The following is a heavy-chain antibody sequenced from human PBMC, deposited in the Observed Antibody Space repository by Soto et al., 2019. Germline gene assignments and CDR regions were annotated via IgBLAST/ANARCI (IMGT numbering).Heavy chain of an antibody. CDR1: GGSISSGGYY. Sequence: LSLTCTVSGGSISSGGYYWSWIRQHPGKGLEWIGYIYYSGSTYYNPSLKSRVTISVDTSKNQFSLKLSSVTAADTAVYYCARGYLSGYSYGYNYFDYWGQGTLVTVSS. V-gene: IGHV4-31*03. CDR2: IYYSGST. D-gene: IGHD5-18*01. CDR3: ARGYLSGYSYGYNYFDY. J-gene: IGHJ4*02.